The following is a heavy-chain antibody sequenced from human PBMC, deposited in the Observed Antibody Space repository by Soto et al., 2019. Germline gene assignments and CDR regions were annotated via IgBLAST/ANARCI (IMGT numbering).Heavy chain of an antibody. V-gene: IGHV3-30*18. CDR2: ISHDGSTK. J-gene: IGHJ4*02. CDR1: GFIFRSSG. CDR3: AKDWINTWSFDY. D-gene: IGHD2-2*03. Sequence: QVQVVESGGGVVQPGRSLRLSCAASGFIFRSSGMHWVRQPPGKGLEWVAAISHDGSTKSYGDSVKGRLTISRDTSKNTLYLQMDSLSVEDTAVYYCAKDWINTWSFDYWGQGALVTVSS.